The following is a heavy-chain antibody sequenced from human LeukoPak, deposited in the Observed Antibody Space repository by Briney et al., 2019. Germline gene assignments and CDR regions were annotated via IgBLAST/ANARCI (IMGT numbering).Heavy chain of an antibody. CDR1: GFTFRSCG. CDR2: IGYDGSNK. J-gene: IGHJ6*03. V-gene: IGHV3-30*02. CDR3: AQDSYYYYIDV. Sequence: GGSLRLSCAASGFTFRSCGMHWVRQAPVKGLEWVTFIGYDGSNKYYTDSVKGRFTISRDNSKNTLYLQMNSLRAEDTAIYYCAQDSYYYYIDVWGKGTTVTVSS.